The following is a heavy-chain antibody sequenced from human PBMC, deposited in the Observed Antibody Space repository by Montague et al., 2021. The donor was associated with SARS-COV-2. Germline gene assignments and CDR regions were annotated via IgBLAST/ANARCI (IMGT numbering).Heavy chain of an antibody. V-gene: IGHV4-4*07. J-gene: IGHJ6*03. CDR1: GGSISSYY. CDR3: AREGGITIFGVVIGSPYYYYMDV. CDR2: IYTSGST. Sequence: SETLSLTCTVSGGSISSYYWSWIRQPAGKGLEWIGRIYTSGSTNXXPSLKSRVTMSVDTSKNQFSLKLSSVTAADTAVYYCAREGGITIFGVVIGSPYYYYMDVWGKGTTVTVSS. D-gene: IGHD3-3*01.